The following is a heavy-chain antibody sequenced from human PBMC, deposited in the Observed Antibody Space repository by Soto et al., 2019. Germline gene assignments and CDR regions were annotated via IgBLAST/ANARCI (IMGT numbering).Heavy chain of an antibody. CDR2: IYYSGST. J-gene: IGHJ4*02. CDR3: AAVTMVRGVIITFYY. CDR1: GGSISSYY. D-gene: IGHD3-10*01. V-gene: IGHV4-59*03. Sequence: SETLSLTCTVSGGSISSYYWSWIRQPPGKGLEWIGYIYYSGSTNYNPSLKSRVTITRDMSTSTAYMELSSLRSEDTAVYYCAAVTMVRGVIITFYYWGQGTLVTVSS.